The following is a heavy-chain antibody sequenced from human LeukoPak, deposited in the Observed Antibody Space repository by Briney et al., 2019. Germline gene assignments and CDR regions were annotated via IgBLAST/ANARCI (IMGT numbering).Heavy chain of an antibody. CDR3: ARAMYYDFWSGYYNFYGMDV. V-gene: IGHV1-8*01. Sequence: GASVKVSCKASGYTFTSYDINWVRQATGQGLERMGWMNPNSGNTGYAQKFRGRVTMTRNTSISTAYMELSSLRSEDTAVYYCARAMYYDFWSGYYNFYGMDVWGQGTTVTVSS. J-gene: IGHJ6*02. CDR1: GYTFTSYD. CDR2: MNPNSGNT. D-gene: IGHD3-3*01.